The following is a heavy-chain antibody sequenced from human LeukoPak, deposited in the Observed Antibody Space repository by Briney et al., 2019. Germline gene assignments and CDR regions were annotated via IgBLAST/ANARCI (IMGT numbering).Heavy chain of an antibody. CDR3: ARGGYSSDYFDY. CDR1: GGSISSYY. Sequence: SETLSLTCTVSGGSISSYYWSWIRQPPGKGLEWIGYIYYSGSTNYNPSLKSRVTISVDTSKNQFSLKLSSVTAADTAVYYCARGGYSSDYFDYWGQGTLVTVSS. V-gene: IGHV4-59*01. D-gene: IGHD5-18*01. CDR2: IYYSGST. J-gene: IGHJ4*02.